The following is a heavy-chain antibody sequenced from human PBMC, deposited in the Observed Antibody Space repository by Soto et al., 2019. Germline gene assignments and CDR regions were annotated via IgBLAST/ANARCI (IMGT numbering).Heavy chain of an antibody. CDR1: GFTFSSCC. V-gene: IGHV3-30*18. CDR2: ISYDGSNK. Sequence: GGSLRLSWAASGFTFSSCCMHWVRQAPGKGLEWVAVISYDGSNKYYADSVKGRFTISRDNSKNTLYLQMNSLRAEDTAVYYCAKARVDTAMVKGYYYGMDVRGQGTTVTVSS. CDR3: AKARVDTAMVKGYYYGMDV. J-gene: IGHJ6*02. D-gene: IGHD5-18*01.